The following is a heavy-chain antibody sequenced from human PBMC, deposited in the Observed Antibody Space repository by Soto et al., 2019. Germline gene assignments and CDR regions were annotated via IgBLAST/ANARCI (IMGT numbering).Heavy chain of an antibody. J-gene: IGHJ6*02. CDR1: GGTFSSYA. V-gene: IGHV1-69*13. Sequence: SVKVSCKASGGTFSSYAISWVRQAPGQGLEWMGGIIPIFGTANYAQKFQGRATITADESTSTAYMELSSLRSEDTAVYYCARGLVYCSGGSCYSFGPFYYYGMDVWGQGTTVTVSS. CDR2: IIPIFGTA. D-gene: IGHD2-15*01. CDR3: ARGLVYCSGGSCYSFGPFYYYGMDV.